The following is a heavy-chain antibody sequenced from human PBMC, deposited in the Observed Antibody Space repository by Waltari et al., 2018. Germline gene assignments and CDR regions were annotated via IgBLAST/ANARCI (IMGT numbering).Heavy chain of an antibody. D-gene: IGHD6-19*01. CDR2: IYHSGGT. Sequence: QVQLQESGPGLVKPSETLSLTCAVSGYSISSGYYWGWIRQPPGKGLEWIGSIYHSGGTYYNPTLKSRVTISVDTSKNQFSLKLSSVTAADTAVYYCARGVAGWSAFDIWGQGTMVTVSS. J-gene: IGHJ3*02. V-gene: IGHV4-38-2*01. CDR1: GYSISSGYY. CDR3: ARGVAGWSAFDI.